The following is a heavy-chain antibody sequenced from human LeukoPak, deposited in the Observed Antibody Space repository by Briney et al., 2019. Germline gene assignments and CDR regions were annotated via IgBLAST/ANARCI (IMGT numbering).Heavy chain of an antibody. CDR3: AAGPAGNGHLSSY. Sequence: GGPLRLSCAASGFTFDDYAMHWVRQAPGKGLEWVSGISWNSGSIGYGDSVKGRFTISRDNAKNTLHLQMNSLRAEDTAVYYCAAGPAGNGHLSSYWGQGTRVTVSS. D-gene: IGHD1-1*01. J-gene: IGHJ4*02. CDR2: ISWNSGSI. V-gene: IGHV3-9*01. CDR1: GFTFDDYA.